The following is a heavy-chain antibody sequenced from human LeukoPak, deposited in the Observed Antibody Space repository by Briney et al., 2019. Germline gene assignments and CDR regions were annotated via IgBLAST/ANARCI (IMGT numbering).Heavy chain of an antibody. CDR1: GFTVSINY. CDR2: IYSGGSK. D-gene: IGHD3-10*01. CDR3: ARAAYYYGSGFGAFDI. V-gene: IGHV3-53*01. Sequence: GGSLTLSCAASGFTVSINYMSWARQARGRGRECVSFIYSGGSKYYADPVKGRFINSRDKSKNPLYLQMNSLRAEDTAVYYCARAAYYYGSGFGAFDIWGQGTMVTVSS. J-gene: IGHJ3*02.